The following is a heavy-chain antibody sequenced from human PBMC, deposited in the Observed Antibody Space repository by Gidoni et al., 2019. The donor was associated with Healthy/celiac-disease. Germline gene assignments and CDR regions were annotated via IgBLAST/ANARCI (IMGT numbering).Heavy chain of an antibody. D-gene: IGHD3-3*01. J-gene: IGHJ3*02. CDR1: GFTFSSYD. V-gene: IGHV3-23*04. Sequence: EVQLVESGGGLVQPGGSLRLSCAASGFTFSSYDMSWVRQAPGKGLEWVSAISGSGGSTYYADSVKGRFTISRDNSKNTLYLQMNSLRAEDTAVYYCAKIFADGYYDFWSGYYLAFDIWGQGTMVTVSS. CDR2: ISGSGGST. CDR3: AKIFADGYYDFWSGYYLAFDI.